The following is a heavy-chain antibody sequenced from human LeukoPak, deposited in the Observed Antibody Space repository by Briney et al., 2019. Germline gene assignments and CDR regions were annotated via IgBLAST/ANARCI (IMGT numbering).Heavy chain of an antibody. CDR3: ARVPTTYYDFWSGSNDY. J-gene: IGHJ4*02. CDR1: GFTFSSYW. Sequence: GGSVRLSCAASGFTFSSYWMSWVRQAPGKGLEWVANIKQDASEKYYVDSVKGRFTISRDNAKNSLYLQMNSLRAEDTAVYYCARVPTTYYDFWSGSNDYWGQGTLVTVSS. CDR2: IKQDASEK. V-gene: IGHV3-7*01. D-gene: IGHD3-3*01.